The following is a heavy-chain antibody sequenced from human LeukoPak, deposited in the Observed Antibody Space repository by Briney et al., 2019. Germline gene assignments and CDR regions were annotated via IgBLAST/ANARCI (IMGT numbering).Heavy chain of an antibody. J-gene: IGHJ4*02. Sequence: GGSLRLSCAASGFTFSSYGMHWVRQAPGKGLEWVAVISYDGSNKYYADSVKGRFTISRDNSKNTLYLQMNSLRAEDTAVYYCARDQGFGLYYYDSSGYYGVSYYFDYWGQGTLVTVSS. D-gene: IGHD3-22*01. CDR3: ARDQGFGLYYYDSSGYYGVSYYFDY. CDR1: GFTFSSYG. CDR2: ISYDGSNK. V-gene: IGHV3-30*19.